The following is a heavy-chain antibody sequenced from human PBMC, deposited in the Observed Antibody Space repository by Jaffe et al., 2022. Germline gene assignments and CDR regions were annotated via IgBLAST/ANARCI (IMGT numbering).Heavy chain of an antibody. V-gene: IGHV4-59*01. J-gene: IGHJ5*02. CDR2: IYYSGST. Sequence: QVQLQESGPGLVKPSETLSLTCTVSGGSISSYYWSWIRQPPGKGLEWIGYIYYSGSTNYNPSLKSRVTISVDTSKNQFSLKLSSVTAADTAVYYCARCCIKGWDNWFDPWGQGTLVTVSS. CDR3: ARCCIKGWDNWFDP. CDR1: GGSISSYY. D-gene: IGHD3-16*01.